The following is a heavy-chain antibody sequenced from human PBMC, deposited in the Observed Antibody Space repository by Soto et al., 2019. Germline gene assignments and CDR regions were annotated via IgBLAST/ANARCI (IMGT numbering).Heavy chain of an antibody. V-gene: IGHV3-23*01. J-gene: IGHJ4*02. CDR3: AKASVWYRCFDS. CDR2: ITYTGVST. Sequence: EAQLLESGGDLVQPGGSLRLSCAASEFSFDDYAMSWVRQAPGKGLEWVSSITYTGVSTYYVDSVKGRFTISRDNSKDTLYLQMNSLRAEDTAIYYCAKASVWYRCFDSWGQGTLVTVSS. CDR1: EFSFDDYA. D-gene: IGHD6-13*01.